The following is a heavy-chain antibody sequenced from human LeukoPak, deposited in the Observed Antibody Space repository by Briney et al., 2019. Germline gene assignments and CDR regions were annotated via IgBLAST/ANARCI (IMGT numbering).Heavy chain of an antibody. J-gene: IGHJ4*02. CDR2: ISGSGGST. V-gene: IGHV3-23*01. D-gene: IGHD2-8*01. CDR3: AKDRFCTNDICHGDFDY. CDR1: GFTFSSYA. Sequence: GGSLRLSCAASGFTFSSYAVSWVRQAPGKGLEWVSSISGSGGSTYSADSVKGRFTISRDNSKNTLYLQMNSLRAEDTALYYCAKDRFCTNDICHGDFDYWGQGTLVTVSS.